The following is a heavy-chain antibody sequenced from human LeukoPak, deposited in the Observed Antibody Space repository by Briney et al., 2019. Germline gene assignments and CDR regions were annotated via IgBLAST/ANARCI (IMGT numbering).Heavy chain of an antibody. D-gene: IGHD3-9*01. J-gene: IGHJ5*02. V-gene: IGHV4-39*07. CDR1: GGSISSSSYY. CDR3: ARRFGLRYFDWLLSEVSWFDP. Sequence: SETLSLTCTVSGGSISSSSYYWGWIRQPPGKGLEWIGSIYYTGNTYYNPSLKSRVTISVDTSKNQFSLKLTSVTAAATAVYYCARRFGLRYFDWLLSEVSWFDPWGQGTLVTVSS. CDR2: IYYTGNT.